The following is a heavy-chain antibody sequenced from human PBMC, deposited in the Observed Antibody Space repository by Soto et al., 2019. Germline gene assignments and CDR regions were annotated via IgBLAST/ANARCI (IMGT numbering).Heavy chain of an antibody. CDR1: GGTFSSYA. CDR2: IIPIFGTA. D-gene: IGHD6-19*01. Sequence: SVKVSCKASGGTFSSYAISWVRQAPGQGLEWMGGIIPIFGTANYAQKFQGRVTITADKSTSTAYMELSSLRFEDTAVYYCARDSDSSGWYYGMDVWGQGTTVTVSS. CDR3: ARDSDSSGWYYGMDV. V-gene: IGHV1-69*06. J-gene: IGHJ6*02.